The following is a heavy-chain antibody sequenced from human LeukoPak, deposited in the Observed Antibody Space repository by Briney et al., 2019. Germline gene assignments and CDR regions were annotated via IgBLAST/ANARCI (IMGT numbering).Heavy chain of an antibody. CDR3: AKNGDRGAYCTGGTCYPYFYYYMDV. J-gene: IGHJ6*03. CDR1: GITFSSYV. CDR2: ISSTGGTT. D-gene: IGHD2-15*01. V-gene: IGHV3-23*01. Sequence: GGSLRLSCAASGITFSSYVMSWVRQAPGKGLEWVSSISSTGGTTYYADSGKGRFTISRDNSKNTLYLQMNSLRAEDTAIYYCAKNGDRGAYCTGGTCYPYFYYYMDVWGKGTTVTI.